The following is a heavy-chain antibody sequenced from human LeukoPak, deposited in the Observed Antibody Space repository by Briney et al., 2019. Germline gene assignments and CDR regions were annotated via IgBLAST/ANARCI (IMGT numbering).Heavy chain of an antibody. V-gene: IGHV1-24*01. J-gene: IGHJ4*02. Sequence: ASVKVSCKASGGTFNSYAISWVRQAPGKGLEWMGGFDPEDGETIYAQKFQGRVTMTEDTSTDTAYMELSSLRSEDTAVYYCATVSVRGFDYWGQGTLVTVSS. CDR3: ATVSVRGFDY. CDR2: FDPEDGET. CDR1: GGTFNSYA. D-gene: IGHD3-10*01.